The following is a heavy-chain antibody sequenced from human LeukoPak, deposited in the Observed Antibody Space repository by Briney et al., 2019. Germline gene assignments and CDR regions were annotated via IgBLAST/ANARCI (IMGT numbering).Heavy chain of an antibody. CDR1: GYTFTDYY. CDR3: ARVSGEQHLPALPFQH. Sequence: ASVKVSCKASGYTFTDYYIYWVRQAPGQGLEWMGWINPNSGGTNYAQKFQGRVTMTRDTSISTAYMELSRLRSDDTAVYYCARVSGEQHLPALPFQHWGQGTLVTVSS. CDR2: INPNSGGT. D-gene: IGHD6-13*01. V-gene: IGHV1-2*02. J-gene: IGHJ1*01.